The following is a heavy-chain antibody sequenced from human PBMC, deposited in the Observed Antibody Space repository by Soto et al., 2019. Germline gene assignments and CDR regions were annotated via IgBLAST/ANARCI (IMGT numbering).Heavy chain of an antibody. CDR2: VIPVSGTS. D-gene: IGHD6-19*01. J-gene: IGHJ4*02. CDR3: VGTTGDSGAWSDY. Sequence: QVQLVQSGAEVKKPGSSVKVSCKVSGDSFSRFAFTWVRQAPGQGLEWMGGVIPVSGTSNYAQRFQGRVSFTADASTSTAYVEVSSLTSEDTSVYYCVGTTGDSGAWSDYWGQGTLGTVSS. V-gene: IGHV1-69*01. CDR1: GDSFSRFA.